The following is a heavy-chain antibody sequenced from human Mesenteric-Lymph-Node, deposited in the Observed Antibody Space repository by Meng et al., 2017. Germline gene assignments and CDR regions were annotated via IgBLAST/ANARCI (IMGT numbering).Heavy chain of an antibody. CDR2: IIPIFGTA. Sequence: SVKVSCKASGYLFTSFGISWVRQAPGEGLEWMGGIIPIFGTANYAQKFQGRVTITADKSTSTAYMELSSLRSEDTAVYYCATCPDYYGMDVWGQGTTVTVSS. V-gene: IGHV1-69*06. CDR3: ATCPDYYGMDV. CDR1: GYLFTSFG. J-gene: IGHJ6*02.